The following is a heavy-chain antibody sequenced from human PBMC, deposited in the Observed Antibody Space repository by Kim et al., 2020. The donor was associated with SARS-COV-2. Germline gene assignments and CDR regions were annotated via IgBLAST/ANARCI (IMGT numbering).Heavy chain of an antibody. CDR1: GFTFSTYT. Sequence: GGSLRLSCAASGFTFSTYTMHWVRPAPGKGLEWVSVISNEGSDKVYSGYVKGRFTISRDNTKSTLYVEMNIMRPKDTAVYYCARNHGSDYWGQGNLVSVSS. J-gene: IGHJ4*02. CDR3: ARNHGSDY. CDR2: ISNEGSDK. D-gene: IGHD3-10*01. V-gene: IGHV3-30*04.